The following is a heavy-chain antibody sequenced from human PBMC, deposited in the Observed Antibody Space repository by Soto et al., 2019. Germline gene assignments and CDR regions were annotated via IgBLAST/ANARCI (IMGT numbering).Heavy chain of an antibody. Sequence: QVQLVESGGGLVEPGGSLRLSCSASGFIFTDYSMTWIRQAPGKGLEWVSYISNGDETTQYADSVKGRFSVSRDNAKKVLFPRMNSLRVDDTAVYYCARDPKRRDGYNFDSWGRGALVTVSS. CDR1: GFIFTDYS. J-gene: IGHJ4*02. V-gene: IGHV3-11*01. CDR3: ARDPKRRDGYNFDS. D-gene: IGHD5-12*01. CDR2: ISNGDETT.